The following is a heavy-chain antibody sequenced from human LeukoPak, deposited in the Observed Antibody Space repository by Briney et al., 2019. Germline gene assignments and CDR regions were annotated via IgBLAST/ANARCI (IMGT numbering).Heavy chain of an antibody. V-gene: IGHV3-30-3*01. CDR2: TSYDGSNK. J-gene: IGHJ3*02. Sequence: GGSLRLSCAASGFTFSSYAMHWVRQAPGKGLEWVAVTSYDGSNKYYADSVKGRFTISRDNSKNTLYLQMNSLKTEDTAVYYCARSPSSGRAVFDIWGQGTMVTVSS. CDR3: ARSPSSGRAVFDI. D-gene: IGHD5-12*01. CDR1: GFTFSSYA.